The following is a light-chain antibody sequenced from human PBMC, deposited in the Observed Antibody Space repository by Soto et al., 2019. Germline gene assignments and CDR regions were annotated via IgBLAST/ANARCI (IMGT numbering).Light chain of an antibody. CDR2: GAS. V-gene: IGKV3-20*01. CDR3: QQYGSSPPRT. CDR1: PSVSSN. Sequence: PGERATLSCRARPSVSSNLAWYQQKPGQAPRLLIYGASTRATDVPDRFSGSGSGADFTLSISRLEPEDFAVYYCQQYGSSPPRTFGQGTKVDIK. J-gene: IGKJ1*01.